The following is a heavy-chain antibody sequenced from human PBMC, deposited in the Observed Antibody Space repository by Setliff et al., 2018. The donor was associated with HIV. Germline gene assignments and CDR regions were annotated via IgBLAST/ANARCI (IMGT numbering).Heavy chain of an antibody. V-gene: IGHV3-7*01. Sequence: GGSLRLSCAASGFTFSTYWMTWLRQTPGKGLEWVANIKRDGSEKKYVDSVKGRFSISRDNHKNSLYLQMNSLRAEDTAVYYCARMAPGWNAFDIWGQGTVVTVSS. CDR1: GFTFSTYW. CDR2: IKRDGSEK. D-gene: IGHD2-15*01. J-gene: IGHJ3*02. CDR3: ARMAPGWNAFDI.